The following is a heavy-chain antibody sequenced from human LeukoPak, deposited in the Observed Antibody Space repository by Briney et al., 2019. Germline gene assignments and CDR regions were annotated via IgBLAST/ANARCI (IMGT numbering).Heavy chain of an antibody. CDR1: GGSISSSSYY. Sequence: SETLSLTCTVSGGSISSSSYYWGWIRQPPGKGLEWIGSIYYSGSTYYNPSLKSRVTISVDTSKNQFSLKLSSVTAADTAVYYCARLYSSGCYVWGQGTLVTVSS. CDR2: IYYSGST. CDR3: ARLYSSGCYV. D-gene: IGHD6-19*01. V-gene: IGHV4-39*01. J-gene: IGHJ4*02.